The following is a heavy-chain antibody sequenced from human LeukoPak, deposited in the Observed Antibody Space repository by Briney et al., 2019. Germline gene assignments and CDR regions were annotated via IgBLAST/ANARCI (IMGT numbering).Heavy chain of an antibody. Sequence: PGGSLRLSCAASGFTFSNACMSWVRQAPGKGLEWVGRSRNKADSYTTYYAASVKGRFTMSRDDLKNSLYLQMNSLKAEDTAVYYCTRHFFSDWGQGTLVTVSS. CDR3: TRHFFSD. CDR2: SRNKADSYTT. D-gene: IGHD1-26*01. V-gene: IGHV3-72*01. J-gene: IGHJ4*02. CDR1: GFTFSNAC.